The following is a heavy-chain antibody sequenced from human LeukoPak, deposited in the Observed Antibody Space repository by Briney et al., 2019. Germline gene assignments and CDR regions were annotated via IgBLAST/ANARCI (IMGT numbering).Heavy chain of an antibody. D-gene: IGHD2-15*01. CDR1: GYTFTSYY. V-gene: IGHV1-46*04. Sequence: ASVKVSCKASGYTFTSYYMHWVRQAPGQGLEWMGIINPGGGSTRYAQKLQGRVTLTRDTSTSTVYMELTSLRSEDTAVYYCARDLLDCSGGSCYPTDHYGMDVWGQGTTVTVS. CDR3: ARDLLDCSGGSCYPTDHYGMDV. CDR2: INPGGGST. J-gene: IGHJ6*02.